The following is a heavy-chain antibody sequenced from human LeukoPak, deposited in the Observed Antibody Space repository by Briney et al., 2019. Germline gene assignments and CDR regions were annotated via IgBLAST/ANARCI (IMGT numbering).Heavy chain of an antibody. CDR2: MNPNSGNT. CDR1: GYTLTRYD. J-gene: IGHJ5*02. CDR3: ARGEYFDWLPNWFDP. Sequence: ASVKDSCKASGYTLTRYDINWVRQATGQGLEWMGWMNPNSGNTGYAQKFQGRVTMTRNTSISTAYMELSSLRSEDTAVYYCARGEYFDWLPNWFDPWGQGTLVTVSS. D-gene: IGHD3-9*01. V-gene: IGHV1-8*01.